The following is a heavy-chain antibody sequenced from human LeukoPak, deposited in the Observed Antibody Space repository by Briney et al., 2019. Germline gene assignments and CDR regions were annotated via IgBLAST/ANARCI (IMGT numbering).Heavy chain of an antibody. CDR2: IIPILGIA. CDR3: AHVVVNATDAFII. CDR1: GGTFSSYA. V-gene: IGHV1-69*04. Sequence: ASVTVSCKASGGTFSSYAISWVRQAPGQGLEWMGRIIPILGIANYAQKFQGRVTITADKSTSTAYMELSSLRSEDTAVYYCAHVVVNATDAFIIWGQGTMVTVSS. D-gene: IGHD2-21*01. J-gene: IGHJ3*02.